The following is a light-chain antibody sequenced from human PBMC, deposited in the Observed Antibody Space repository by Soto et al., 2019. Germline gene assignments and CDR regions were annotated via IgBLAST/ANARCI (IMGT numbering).Light chain of an antibody. CDR3: QGWDSSTYVV. CDR1: EVGDKY. V-gene: IGLV3-1*01. CDR2: QDS. J-gene: IGLJ2*01. Sequence: SYELTQPPSVSVSPGQTASITCSGDEVGDKYACWYQQKPGQSPVLVIYQDSKRPSGIPERFSGSNSGNTATLTIGGTQAMDEADYYCQGWDSSTYVVFGGGTKVTVL.